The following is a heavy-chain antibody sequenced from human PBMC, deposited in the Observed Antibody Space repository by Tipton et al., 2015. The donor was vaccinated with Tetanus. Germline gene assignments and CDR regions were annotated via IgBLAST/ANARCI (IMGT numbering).Heavy chain of an antibody. CDR2: MTPKNGDT. CDR1: GYSFTGYD. V-gene: IGHV1-8*02. D-gene: IGHD6-25*01. CDR3: ARVQEQRIYYYGMDV. Sequence: QSGAEVKKPGASVKVSCKASGYSFTGYDINWVRQATGQGLEWMGWMTPKNGDTGYAQNFQGRLTMTRNTSISTAYMELSSLRSEDTAVYYCARVQEQRIYYYGMDVWGQGTTVTVPS. J-gene: IGHJ6*02.